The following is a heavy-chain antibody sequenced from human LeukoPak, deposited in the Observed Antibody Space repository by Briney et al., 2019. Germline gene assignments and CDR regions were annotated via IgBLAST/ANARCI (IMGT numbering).Heavy chain of an antibody. V-gene: IGHV4-38-2*01. Sequence: SETLSLTCSVSGYSFTSGHYWGWIRQPPGKGLEWIANIYHTGSAHYNPSLKSRVTISVDTSKNQFSLKLSSVTAADTAVYYCARWVALQGGWFDPWGQGTLVTVSS. CDR3: ARWVALQGGWFDP. J-gene: IGHJ5*02. CDR1: GYSFTSGHY. CDR2: IYHTGSA. D-gene: IGHD2-15*01.